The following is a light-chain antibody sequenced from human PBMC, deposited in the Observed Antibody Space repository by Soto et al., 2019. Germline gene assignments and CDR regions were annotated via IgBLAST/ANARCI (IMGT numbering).Light chain of an antibody. CDR1: QSIGNY. Sequence: DIQMTQSPSSLSASVGDRVTITCRASQSIGNYLNWYQQNPGKAPKLLMYAASSLQSGVPSRFSGSGSGTDFTLTISSLQPADFATYYCQQSYSTPYTFGQGTKLEIK. CDR3: QQSYSTPYT. CDR2: AAS. J-gene: IGKJ2*01. V-gene: IGKV1-39*01.